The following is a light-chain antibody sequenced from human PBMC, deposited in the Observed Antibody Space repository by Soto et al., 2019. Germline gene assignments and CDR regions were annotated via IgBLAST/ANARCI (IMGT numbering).Light chain of an antibody. V-gene: IGLV2-14*01. CDR2: NVT. CDR3: SSYTGGSTLYV. CDR1: STDVGVNNY. J-gene: IGLJ1*01. Sequence: QSARTQPASVSGSLGQSITISCIGTSTDVGVNNYVSWYQQHPGKAPKLMIHNVTNRPSGVSDRFSGSKSGNTASLTISGLQAEDEADYYCSSYTGGSTLYVFGTGTKVTVL.